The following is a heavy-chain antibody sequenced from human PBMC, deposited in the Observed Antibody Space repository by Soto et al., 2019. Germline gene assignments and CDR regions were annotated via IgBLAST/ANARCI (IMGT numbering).Heavy chain of an antibody. CDR3: AALIYSGYGHYMDV. J-gene: IGHJ6*03. D-gene: IGHD5-12*01. V-gene: IGHV1-18*01. CDR1: GYTFTSYG. Sequence: ASVKVSCKASGYTFTSYGISWVRQAPGQGLEWMGWISAYNGNTNYAQKLQGRVTMTTDTSTSTAYMELSSLRSEDTAVYYCAALIYSGYGHYMDVWGKGTTVTVSS. CDR2: ISAYNGNT.